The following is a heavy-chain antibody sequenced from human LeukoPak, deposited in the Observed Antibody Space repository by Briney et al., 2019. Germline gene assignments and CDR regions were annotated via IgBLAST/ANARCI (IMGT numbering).Heavy chain of an antibody. Sequence: ASVKVSCKASGYTFTGYYMHWVRQAPGQGLEWMGWINPNSGGTNYAQKFQGWVTMTRDTSISTAYMELSRLRSDVTAVYYCAGTSLGYCSSTSCYSVWFDPWGQGTLVTVSS. V-gene: IGHV1-2*04. J-gene: IGHJ5*02. CDR2: INPNSGGT. CDR1: GYTFTGYY. D-gene: IGHD2-2*01. CDR3: AGTSLGYCSSTSCYSVWFDP.